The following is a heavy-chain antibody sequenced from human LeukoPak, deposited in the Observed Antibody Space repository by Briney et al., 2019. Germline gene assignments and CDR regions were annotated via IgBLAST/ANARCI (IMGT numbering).Heavy chain of an antibody. CDR1: GFTFSSYE. CDR3: ARFPPSGGWYDDH. V-gene: IGHV3-48*03. CDR2: ISSSGSTI. J-gene: IGHJ4*02. D-gene: IGHD6-19*01. Sequence: GGSLRLSCAASGFTFSSYEMNWVRQAPGKGLEWVSYISSSGSTIYYADSVKGRFTISRDNAKNSLYLQMNSLRAEDTAVYYCARFPPSGGWYDDHWGQGTLVTVSS.